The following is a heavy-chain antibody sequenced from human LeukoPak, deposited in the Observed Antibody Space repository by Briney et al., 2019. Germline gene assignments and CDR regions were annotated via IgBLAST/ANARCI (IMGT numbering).Heavy chain of an antibody. CDR3: PRAATWGGDYYYYMDV. CDR2: IYYSGST. V-gene: IGHV4-59*08. D-gene: IGHD3-16*01. J-gene: IGHJ6*03. CDR1: GGSISSYY. Sequence: SETLSLTCTVSGGSISSYYWSWIRQPPGKGLGWIGYIYYSGSTNYNPSLKRRVTISVDTTKNQLSLKLSSVTAADTAIYYCPRAATWGGDYYYYMDVWGKGTTATVSS.